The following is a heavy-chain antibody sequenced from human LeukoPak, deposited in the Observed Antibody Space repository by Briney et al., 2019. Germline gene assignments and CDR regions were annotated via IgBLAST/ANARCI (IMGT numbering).Heavy chain of an antibody. D-gene: IGHD2-15*01. CDR1: GYSFSSYW. Sequence: GGSLSFSGKGPGYSFSSYWIGWLRKMPGKGLEWMGIIYPDDSDTRYSPSFQGQVTISADKSISTAYLQWSSLKASDTAMYYCARHRKDIGFDSWGQGTLVTVSS. CDR3: ARHRKDIGFDS. CDR2: IYPDDSDT. J-gene: IGHJ4*02. V-gene: IGHV5-51*01.